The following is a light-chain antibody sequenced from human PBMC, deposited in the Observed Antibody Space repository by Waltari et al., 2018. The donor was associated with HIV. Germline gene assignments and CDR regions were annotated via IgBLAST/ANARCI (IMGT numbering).Light chain of an antibody. V-gene: IGLV2-11*01. CDR2: DVS. J-gene: IGLJ1*01. Sequence: QSALTQPRSVSGSPGPSVTISCTGTSSAGGGYNYVSWYHQHPGKAPKLMIYDVSKRPSGVPDRFSGSKSGNTASLTISGLQAEDEADYYCCSYAGSYTYVFGTGTKVTVL. CDR1: SSAGGGYNY. CDR3: CSYAGSYTYV.